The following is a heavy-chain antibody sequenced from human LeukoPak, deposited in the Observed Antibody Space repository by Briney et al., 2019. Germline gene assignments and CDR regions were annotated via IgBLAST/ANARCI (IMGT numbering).Heavy chain of an antibody. CDR2: ISSGGRTI. J-gene: IGHJ6*03. D-gene: IGHD3-3*01. CDR3: AKTSLSDPSGHYYYMDV. CDR1: GFTFSDYY. V-gene: IGHV3-11*04. Sequence: GGSLRLSCAASGFTFSDYYMSWIRQAPGKGLEWVSYISSGGRTIYYADSVKGRFTMSRDNAKNSLYLQMNSLRIEDTALYYCAKTSLSDPSGHYYYMDVWGKGTTVTISS.